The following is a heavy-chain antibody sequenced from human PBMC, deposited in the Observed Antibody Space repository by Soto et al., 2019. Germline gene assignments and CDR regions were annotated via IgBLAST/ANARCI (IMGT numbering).Heavy chain of an antibody. CDR3: ARGRMVRGVIIRDNWFDT. D-gene: IGHD3-10*01. CDR1: GGSISSGDYY. V-gene: IGHV4-30-4*01. Sequence: SETLSLTCTVSGGSISSGDYYWSWIRQPPGKGLEWIGYIYYSGNTYYNPSLESRVSISVDTSKNQFSLKLSSVTAADTAVYYCARGRMVRGVIIRDNWFDTWGQGTLVTVSS. J-gene: IGHJ5*02. CDR2: IYYSGNT.